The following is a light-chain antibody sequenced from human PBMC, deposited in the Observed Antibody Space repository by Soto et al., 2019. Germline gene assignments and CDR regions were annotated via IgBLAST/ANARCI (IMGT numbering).Light chain of an antibody. Sequence: EIVMTQSPATLSVSPGERATLSCRASQSVSSNLAWYQQKPGQAPRLLIYGASNRATGVPARFSGSGSGTDFTLTISSLEPEDFAVYYCQQRTNWPGITFGPGTKVDIK. V-gene: IGKV3-11*01. CDR1: QSVSSN. CDR3: QQRTNWPGIT. CDR2: GAS. J-gene: IGKJ3*01.